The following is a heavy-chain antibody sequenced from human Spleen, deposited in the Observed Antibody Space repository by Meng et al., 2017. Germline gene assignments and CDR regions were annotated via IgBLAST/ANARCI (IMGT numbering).Heavy chain of an antibody. D-gene: IGHD6-13*01. Sequence: QVQPVQSGAEVKKPGAAAKVSWKASGYTFIGYYIHWVRQAPGQGLEWMGRINPNSGGTEYAQKFQGRVTMTRDTSISTAYMELSRLRSDDTAVYYCASSYGYSSSWYFDYWGQGTLVTVSS. CDR2: INPNSGGT. CDR1: GYTFIGYY. CDR3: ASSYGYSSSWYFDY. J-gene: IGHJ4*02. V-gene: IGHV1-2*06.